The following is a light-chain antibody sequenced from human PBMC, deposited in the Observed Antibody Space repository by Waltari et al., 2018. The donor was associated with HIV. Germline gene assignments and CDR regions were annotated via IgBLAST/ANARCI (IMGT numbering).Light chain of an antibody. Sequence: QSVLTQPPSASGTPGQRVTISCSGSRSNIELNPVSWYQQFPETAPKLLIYSNDQRPSGVPDRFSGSKSGTSASLAISGLQSEDEADYYCASWDDSLNGPVFGTGTKVTVL. CDR1: RSNIELNP. CDR2: SND. CDR3: ASWDDSLNGPV. V-gene: IGLV1-44*01. J-gene: IGLJ1*01.